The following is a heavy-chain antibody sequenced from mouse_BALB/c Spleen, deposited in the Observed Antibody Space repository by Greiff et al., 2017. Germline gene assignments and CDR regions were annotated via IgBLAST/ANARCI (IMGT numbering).Heavy chain of an antibody. CDR3: ARGPHYSSRAMYY. CDR2: ISYSGST. Sequence: EVKLLESGPGLVKPSQSLSLTCTVTGYSITSDYAWNWIRQFPGNKLEWMGYISYSGSTSYNPSLKSRISITRDTSKNQFFLQLNSVTTEDTATYYCARGPHYSSRAMYYWGQGTSVTVSS. V-gene: IGHV3-2*02. J-gene: IGHJ4*01. CDR1: GYSITSDYA. D-gene: IGHD1-1*01.